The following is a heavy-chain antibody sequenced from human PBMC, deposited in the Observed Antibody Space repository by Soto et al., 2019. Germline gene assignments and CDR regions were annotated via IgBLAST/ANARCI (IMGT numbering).Heavy chain of an antibody. CDR1: GGSISSSSYY. J-gene: IGHJ5*02. CDR3: ARHDINCTNGVCYLTWFDP. D-gene: IGHD2-8*01. Sequence: SETLSLTCTVSGGSISSSSYYWGWIRQPPGKGLEWIGSIYYSGSTYYNPSLKSRVTISVDTSKNQFSLKLSSVTAADTAVYYCARHDINCTNGVCYLTWFDPWGQGTLVTVSS. V-gene: IGHV4-39*01. CDR2: IYYSGST.